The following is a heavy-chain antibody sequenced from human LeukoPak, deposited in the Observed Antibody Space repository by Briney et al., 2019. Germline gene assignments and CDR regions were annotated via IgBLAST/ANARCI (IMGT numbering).Heavy chain of an antibody. J-gene: IGHJ4*02. V-gene: IGHV1-18*01. CDR3: ARGRGTMVRGPRVPDY. D-gene: IGHD3-10*01. CDR2: ISAYNGNT. Sequence: GASVKVSCKASGYTFTSYGISWVRQAPGQGLEWMGWISAYNGNTNYAQKLQGRVTMTTDTSTSTAYMELRSLRSDDTAVYYCARGRGTMVRGPRVPDYWGQGTLVTVSS. CDR1: GYTFTSYG.